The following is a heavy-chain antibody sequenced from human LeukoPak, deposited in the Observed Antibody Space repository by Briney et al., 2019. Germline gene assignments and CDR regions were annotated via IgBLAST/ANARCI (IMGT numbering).Heavy chain of an antibody. CDR3: ARESGSSGRAGYFDH. Sequence: GGSLRLSYAASEFTFSNYPMHWVRQAPGKGLEWVAGISYDGNSQHYADSVKGRFTISRDNSKNTLYLQMNSLRDEDTAVYYGARESGSSGRAGYFDHWGQGTLVTVSS. CDR2: ISYDGNSQ. D-gene: IGHD6-19*01. CDR1: EFTFSNYP. V-gene: IGHV3-30-3*01. J-gene: IGHJ4*02.